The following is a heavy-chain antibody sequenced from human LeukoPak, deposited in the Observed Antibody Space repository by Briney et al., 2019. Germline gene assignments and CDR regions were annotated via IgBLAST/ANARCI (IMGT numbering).Heavy chain of an antibody. Sequence: GGSLRLSCAASGFNFSNYAMSWVRQAPGMGLEWVSAITDNGDNTYYADSVKGRFTLSRDNSKNTLYLQMSSLRAGDTAVHYCAKLGTDCSSASCYRRSFDYWGQGTLVTVSS. CDR2: ITDNGDNT. V-gene: IGHV3-23*01. D-gene: IGHD2-2*02. CDR1: GFNFSNYA. CDR3: AKLGTDCSSASCYRRSFDY. J-gene: IGHJ4*02.